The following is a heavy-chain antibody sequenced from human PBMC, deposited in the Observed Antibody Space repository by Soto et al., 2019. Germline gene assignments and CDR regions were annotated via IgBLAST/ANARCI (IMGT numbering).Heavy chain of an antibody. CDR2: IWYDGSNK. J-gene: IGHJ4*02. D-gene: IGHD3-3*01. CDR1: GFTFSSYG. Sequence: QVQLVESGGGVVQPGRSLRLSCAASGFTFSSYGMHWVRQAPGKGLEWVAVIWYDGSNKYYADSVKGRFTISRDNSKNAVYLQMNRLRAEGTAVYYCAGDRGGYFDYWGQGTLVTVSS. CDR3: AGDRGGYFDY. V-gene: IGHV3-33*01.